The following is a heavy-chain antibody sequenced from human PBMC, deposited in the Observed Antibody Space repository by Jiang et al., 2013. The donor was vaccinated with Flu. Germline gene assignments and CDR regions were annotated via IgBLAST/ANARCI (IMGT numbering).Heavy chain of an antibody. Sequence: VQLLESGGGVVQPGGSLRLSCSASGFTFSNYGMHWVRQTPGQGLEWLALVWHHGGNQRYADSVKGRLTISRDNSRNILYLQMDSLRPGDTAIYYCARDHGAGSGWIDSWGQGTLVTVSA. CDR1: GFTFSNYG. D-gene: IGHD6-19*01. CDR3: ARDHGAGSGWIDS. J-gene: IGHJ5*01. V-gene: IGHV3-33*01. CDR2: VWHHGGNQ.